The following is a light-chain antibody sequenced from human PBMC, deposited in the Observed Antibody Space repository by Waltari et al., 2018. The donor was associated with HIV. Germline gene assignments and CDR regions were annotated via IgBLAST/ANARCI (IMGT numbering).Light chain of an antibody. CDR3: CSYAGSYFYV. Sequence: QSALTQPRSVSGSPGQSVTISCTGTSSDVGGYNYVSWYHQHPDKAPKVMIYDVTERPSGVPARFSGSKSGNTASLTISGLQAEDEADYYCCSYAGSYFYVFGTGTTVTVL. CDR2: DVT. V-gene: IGLV2-11*01. CDR1: SSDVGGYNY. J-gene: IGLJ1*01.